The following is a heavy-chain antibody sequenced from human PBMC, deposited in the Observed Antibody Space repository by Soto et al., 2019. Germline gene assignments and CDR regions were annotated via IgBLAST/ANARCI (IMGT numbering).Heavy chain of an antibody. J-gene: IGHJ1*01. Sequence: PGGSLRLSCAASGFTFSSYAMSWVRQAPGKGLEWVSAISGSGGSTYYADSVKGRFTISRDNSKNTLYLQMNSLRAEDTAVYYCAKDPGQWLVLGYFQHWGQGTLVTVSS. CDR3: AKDPGQWLVLGYFQH. CDR1: GFTFSSYA. D-gene: IGHD6-19*01. CDR2: ISGSGGST. V-gene: IGHV3-23*01.